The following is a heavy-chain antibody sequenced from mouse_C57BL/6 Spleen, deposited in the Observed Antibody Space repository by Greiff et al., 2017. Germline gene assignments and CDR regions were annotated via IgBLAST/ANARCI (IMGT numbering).Heavy chain of an antibody. D-gene: IGHD1-1*01. V-gene: IGHV14-4*01. CDR2: IDPENGDT. CDR3: TTHYGSSDY. Sequence: EVKLQQSGAELVRPGASVKLSCTASGFNIKDDYMHWVKQRPEQGLEWIGWIDPENGDTEYASKFQGKATITADTSSNTAYLQLSSLTSEDTAVYYCTTHYGSSDYWGQGTTLTVSS. J-gene: IGHJ2*01. CDR1: GFNIKDDY.